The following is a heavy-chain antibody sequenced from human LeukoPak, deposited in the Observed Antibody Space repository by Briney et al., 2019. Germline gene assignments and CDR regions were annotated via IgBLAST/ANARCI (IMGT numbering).Heavy chain of an antibody. D-gene: IGHD3-10*01. Sequence: ASVKVSCKASAGTFSSYAISWVRQAPEQGLEWMGGIIPIFGTANYAQKFQGRVTITADESTSTAYMELSSLRSEDTAVYYCASRRFGGAAWWFDPWGQGTLVIVSS. CDR2: IIPIFGTA. J-gene: IGHJ5*02. CDR3: ASRRFGGAAWWFDP. V-gene: IGHV1-69*13. CDR1: AGTFSSYA.